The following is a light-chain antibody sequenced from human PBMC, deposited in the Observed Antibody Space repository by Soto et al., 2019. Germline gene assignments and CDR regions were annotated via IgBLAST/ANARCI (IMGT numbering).Light chain of an antibody. CDR1: QSIIRY. Sequence: DIQMTQSPSSLSASVGDRVTITCRASQSIIRYLNWYQQKPGKAPKLLIYAASSLQSGVPSRFSGTGSGTDFTLTISSLQPEDFATYYCRQSYSTPLTFGGGTKVDIK. V-gene: IGKV1-39*01. J-gene: IGKJ4*01. CDR2: AAS. CDR3: RQSYSTPLT.